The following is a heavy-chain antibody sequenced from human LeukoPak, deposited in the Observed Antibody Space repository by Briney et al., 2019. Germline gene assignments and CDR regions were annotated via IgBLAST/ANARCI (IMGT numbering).Heavy chain of an antibody. D-gene: IGHD5-24*01. Sequence: GGSLRLSCAASGFIFSTYAMSWVRQAPGKGLEWVSAMSGSADNTYYADFVKGRFTISRDNFNHTLSLQMNSLRVEDTAIYYCVKDIQLSTWGLGTMVTVSS. CDR2: MSGSADNT. CDR3: VKDIQLST. V-gene: IGHV3-23*01. CDR1: GFIFSTYA. J-gene: IGHJ3*01.